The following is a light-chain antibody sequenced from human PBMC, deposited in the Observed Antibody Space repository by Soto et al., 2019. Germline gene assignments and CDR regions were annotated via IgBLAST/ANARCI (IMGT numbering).Light chain of an antibody. J-gene: IGLJ2*01. CDR3: SSYTSSSTL. V-gene: IGLV2-14*01. CDR1: SSDFDGYNY. CDR2: EVS. Sequence: QSVLTQPASVSGSPGQSITISCTGTSSDFDGYNYVSWYQQYPGKAPKLMIFEVSNRPSGVSNRFSGSKSGNTASLTISGLQAEDEADYYCSSYTSSSTLFGGGTQLTVL.